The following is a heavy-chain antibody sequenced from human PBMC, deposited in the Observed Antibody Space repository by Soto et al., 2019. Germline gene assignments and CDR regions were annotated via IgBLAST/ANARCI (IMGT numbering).Heavy chain of an antibody. CDR1: GGSISSYY. CDR3: ARGLGYCTNGVCPHPYYYYGMDV. D-gene: IGHD2-8*01. J-gene: IGHJ6*02. CDR2: IYYSGST. V-gene: IGHV4-59*01. Sequence: PSETLSLTCTVSGGSISSYYWSWIRQPPGKGLEWIGYIYYSGSTNYNPSLKSRVTISVDTSKNQFSLKLSSVTAADTAVYYCARGLGYCTNGVCPHPYYYYGMDVWGQGTTVTVSS.